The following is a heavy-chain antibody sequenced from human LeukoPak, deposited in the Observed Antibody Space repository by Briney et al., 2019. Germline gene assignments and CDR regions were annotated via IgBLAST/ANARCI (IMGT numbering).Heavy chain of an antibody. J-gene: IGHJ4*02. D-gene: IGHD2-2*01. V-gene: IGHV1-2*02. CDR1: GYTFTGYY. Sequence: ASVKVSCKASGYTFTGYYIHWVRQAPGQGLEWMGWINPNSGDTKYEQRFQGRVTMTRDTSISTAYMELTRLRSDDATVYFCARDGSWSSISYSDYWGQGTLVTVSS. CDR2: INPNSGDT. CDR3: ARDGSWSSISYSDY.